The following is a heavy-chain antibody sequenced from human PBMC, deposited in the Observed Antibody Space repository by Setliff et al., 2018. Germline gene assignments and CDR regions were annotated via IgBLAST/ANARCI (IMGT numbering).Heavy chain of an antibody. CDR3: ATRLGELTFYSLDS. D-gene: IGHD3-16*01. V-gene: IGHV1-3*04. CDR2: INIGNGNP. CDR1: GYRFTDYP. J-gene: IGHJ4*02. Sequence: ASVKVSCKASGYRFTDYPIHWVRQAPGQRLEWMGWINIGNGNPRYSQKFQGRVTITRDTSATTAYMELSSLRSEDTAFYYCATRLGELTFYSLDSWGQGTLVTVSS.